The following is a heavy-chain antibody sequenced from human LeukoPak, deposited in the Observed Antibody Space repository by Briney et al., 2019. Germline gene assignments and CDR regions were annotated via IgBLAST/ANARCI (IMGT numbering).Heavy chain of an antibody. D-gene: IGHD3-22*01. CDR1: GGSISTYY. V-gene: IGHV4-59*01. CDR2: IYYSGST. J-gene: IGHJ3*02. Sequence: SETLSLTCTVSGGSISTYYWSWIRQPPGKGLEWIGYIYYSGSTNYNPSLKSRVTISVDTSKNQFSLKLSSVTAADTAVYYCARSRGSSGYYYGYAFDIWGQGTMVTVSS. CDR3: ARSRGSSGYYYGYAFDI.